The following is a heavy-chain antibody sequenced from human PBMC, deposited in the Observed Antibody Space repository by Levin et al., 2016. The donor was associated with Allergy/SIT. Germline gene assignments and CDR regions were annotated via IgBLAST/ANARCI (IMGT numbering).Heavy chain of an antibody. V-gene: IGHV3-11*06. J-gene: IGHJ3*02. CDR3: ARRDYGGNSGI. Sequence: GGSLRLSCAASGFTFSDYYMSWIRQAPGKGLEWVSYISSSSSYTSYADSVKGRFTISRDNAKNSLYLQMNSLRAEDTAVYYCARRDYGGNSGIWGRRDNGHRLL. CDR2: ISSSSSYT. CDR1: GFTFSDYY. D-gene: IGHD4-23*01.